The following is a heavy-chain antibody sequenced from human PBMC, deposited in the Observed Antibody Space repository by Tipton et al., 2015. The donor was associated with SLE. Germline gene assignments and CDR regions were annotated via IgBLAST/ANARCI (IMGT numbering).Heavy chain of an antibody. CDR2: IYTSGST. CDR1: GGSISSGSYY. V-gene: IGHV4-61*09. D-gene: IGHD3-3*01. Sequence: TLSLTCTVSGGSISSGSYYWSWLRQPAGKGLEWIGHIYTSGSTNYNPSLKSRVTISVDTSKNQFSLKLSSVTAADTAVYYCARGGDFWSGYSLGAFDIWGQGTMVTVSS. CDR3: ARGGDFWSGYSLGAFDI. J-gene: IGHJ3*02.